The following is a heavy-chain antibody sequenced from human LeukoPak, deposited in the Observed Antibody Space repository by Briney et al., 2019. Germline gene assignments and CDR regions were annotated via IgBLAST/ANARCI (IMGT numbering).Heavy chain of an antibody. J-gene: IGHJ6*02. D-gene: IGHD3-10*01. CDR2: ISISGDGT. V-gene: IGHV3-23*01. Sequence: PGGSLRLSCAGSGFTFNNYAMSWVRQTPRKGLEWVSGISISGDGTYYADSVKGRFTISRDNSKNTLYLQMNSLRVEDTAVYYCARDGQNGSPYATDVWGQGTTVTVSS. CDR3: ARDGQNGSPYATDV. CDR1: GFTFNNYA.